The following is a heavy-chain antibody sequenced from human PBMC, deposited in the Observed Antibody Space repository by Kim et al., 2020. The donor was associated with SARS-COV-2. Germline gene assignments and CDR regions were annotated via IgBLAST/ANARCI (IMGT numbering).Heavy chain of an antibody. CDR3: ARQRYYADYEADLDH. CDR1: GFTFSDYY. CDR2: ISSSGSVM. D-gene: IGHD4-17*01. Sequence: GGSLRLSCEVAGFTFSDYYMSWIRQAPGKGLEWVSYISSSGSVMYYADSVRGRFAISRDNAKNSLFLQMDSLRAEDTAVYFCARQRYYADYEADLDHWGQGTLVTVSS. V-gene: IGHV3-11*01. J-gene: IGHJ4*02.